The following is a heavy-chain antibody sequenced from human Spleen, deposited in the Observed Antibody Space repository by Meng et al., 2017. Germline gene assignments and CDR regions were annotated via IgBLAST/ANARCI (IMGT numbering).Heavy chain of an antibody. CDR3: AKELRAQQWLVSYYYYGMDV. V-gene: IGHV3-23*01. CDR2: ISGSGGST. CDR1: GFTFSSYA. J-gene: IGHJ6*02. Sequence: GGSLRLSCAASGFTFSSYAMSWVRQAPGKGLEWVSAISGSGGSTYYADSVKGRFTISRDNSKNTLYLQMNSLRAEDTAVYYCAKELRAQQWLVSYYYYGMDVWGQGTRVTVSS. D-gene: IGHD6-19*01.